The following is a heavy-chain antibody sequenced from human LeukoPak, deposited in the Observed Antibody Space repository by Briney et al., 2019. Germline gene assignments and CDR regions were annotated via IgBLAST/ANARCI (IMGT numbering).Heavy chain of an antibody. Sequence: GGSLRLSCAASGFTFSSYWMHWVRQAPGKGLEWVSLIYSGGSTYYADSVEGRFTISRDNSKNTLYLQMNSLRAEDTAVYYCASDGGNSRDAFDIWGQGTMVTVSS. J-gene: IGHJ3*02. V-gene: IGHV3-53*01. D-gene: IGHD4-23*01. CDR3: ASDGGNSRDAFDI. CDR1: GFTFSSYW. CDR2: IYSGGST.